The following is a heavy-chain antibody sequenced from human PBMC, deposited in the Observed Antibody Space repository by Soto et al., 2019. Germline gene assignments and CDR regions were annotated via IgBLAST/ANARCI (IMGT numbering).Heavy chain of an antibody. D-gene: IGHD3-10*01. CDR1: GYSFTSYW. CDR3: ARDAQLRWFGEVHYYYGMDV. V-gene: IGHV5-10-1*01. Sequence: PGESLKISCKGSGYSFTSYWISWVRQMPGKGLEWMGRIDPSDSYTNYSPSFQGHVTISADKSISTAYLQWSSLNASDTAMYYCARDAQLRWFGEVHYYYGMDVGGQGTTVTVSS. J-gene: IGHJ6*02. CDR2: IDPSDSYT.